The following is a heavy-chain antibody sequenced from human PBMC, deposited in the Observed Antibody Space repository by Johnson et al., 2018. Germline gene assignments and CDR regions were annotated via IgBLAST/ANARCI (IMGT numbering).Heavy chain of an antibody. D-gene: IGHD3-22*01. CDR2: ISYDGSNK. Sequence: VQLVESGGGVVQPGRSLRLSCAASGFTFSSSAMHWVRQAPGKGLEWVAVISYDGSNKYYADSVKGRFTISSDNSKYTLYLQMNSRRAEDTAVNYCAGGYYYDSSGYYRDDAFDIWDQGTMVTVSA. J-gene: IGHJ3*02. V-gene: IGHV3-30-3*01. CDR3: AGGYYYDSSGYYRDDAFDI. CDR1: GFTFSSSA.